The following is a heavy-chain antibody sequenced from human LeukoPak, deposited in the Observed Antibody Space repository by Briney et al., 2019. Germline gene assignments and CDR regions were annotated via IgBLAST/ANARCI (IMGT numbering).Heavy chain of an antibody. CDR2: ISSSCSTI. CDR1: GFTFSSYE. J-gene: IGHJ6*02. CDR3: ARDAVDVVEGYYSYYYGMDV. V-gene: IGHV3-48*03. D-gene: IGHD5-12*01. Sequence: GGSLRLSCAASGFTFSSYEMHWVRQAPGKGLEGVSYISSSCSTIYYAVSVKGRFTISRDNAKNSLYLQMNSLRAEDTAVYYCARDAVDVVEGYYSYYYGMDVWGQGTTVTVSS.